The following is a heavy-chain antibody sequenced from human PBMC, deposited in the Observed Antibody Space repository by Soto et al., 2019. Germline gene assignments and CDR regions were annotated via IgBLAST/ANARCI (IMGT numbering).Heavy chain of an antibody. CDR3: AHKTAVHGSGNYFGFHLDH. Sequence: QITLKESGPTLVKPTQTLTLTCTFSGFSLSTYGVGVGWIRQPPGKTLQWVALIFWDDEKRFTPSRKSRLTITRNTSKIQVVLTMTIVDPEHTATYFCAHKTAVHGSGNYFGFHLDHWGQGTLVTVSS. D-gene: IGHD3-10*01. J-gene: IGHJ4*02. CDR2: IFWDDEK. CDR1: GFSLSTYGVG. V-gene: IGHV2-5*02.